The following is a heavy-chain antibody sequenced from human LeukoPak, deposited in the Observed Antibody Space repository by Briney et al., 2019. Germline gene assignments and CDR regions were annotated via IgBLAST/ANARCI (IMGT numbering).Heavy chain of an antibody. D-gene: IGHD2-2*01. J-gene: IGHJ5*02. CDR2: ISGSGGST. CDR1: GFTFSSYA. CDR3: AKPVVPAAIRGNWFDP. V-gene: IGHV3-23*01. Sequence: GGSLRLSCAVSGFTFSSYAMSWVRQAPGKGLEWVSAISGSGGSTYYADSVKGRFTISRDNSKNTLYLQMNSLRAEDTAVYYCAKPVVPAAIRGNWFDPWGQGTLVTVSS.